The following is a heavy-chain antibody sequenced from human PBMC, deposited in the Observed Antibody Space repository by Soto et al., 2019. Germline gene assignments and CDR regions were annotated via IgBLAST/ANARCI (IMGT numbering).Heavy chain of an antibody. CDR1: GFTFSSYA. V-gene: IGHV3-23*01. Sequence: AGGSLRPSCAASGFTFSSYAMSWVRQAPGKGLEWVSAISGSGGSTYYADSVKGRFTISRDNSKNSLYLQMNSLRAEDTAVYYCARVRGVIISLPKSKWFDPWGQGTLVTVSS. J-gene: IGHJ5*02. D-gene: IGHD3-10*01. CDR2: ISGSGGST. CDR3: ARVRGVIISLPKSKWFDP.